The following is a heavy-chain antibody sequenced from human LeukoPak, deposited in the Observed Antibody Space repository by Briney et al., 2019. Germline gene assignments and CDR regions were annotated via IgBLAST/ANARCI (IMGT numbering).Heavy chain of an antibody. CDR2: ISSGTSFI. Sequence: GGSLRLSCAASGFPFSSYSMNWVRQAPGKGLEWVSSISSGTSFIYYADSVKGRFTISRDNAKNSLYLQMNSLRAEDTAVYYCARGPLNAFDIWGQGTMVTVSS. J-gene: IGHJ3*02. CDR3: ARGPLNAFDI. V-gene: IGHV3-21*01. CDR1: GFPFSSYS.